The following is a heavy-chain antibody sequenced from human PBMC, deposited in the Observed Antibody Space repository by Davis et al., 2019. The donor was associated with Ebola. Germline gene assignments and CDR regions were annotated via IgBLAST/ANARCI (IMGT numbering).Heavy chain of an antibody. D-gene: IGHD3-10*01. CDR1: VITFSSYA. CDR2: ISPAGDVT. J-gene: IGHJ4*02. V-gene: IGHV3-23*01. CDR3: AKIEAFGSGNFFDS. Sequence: GESLKISCTDSVITFSSYAMTWVRQLPGKGLEWVSAISPAGDVTFYAYSVKGRFTISRDDSKNAVYLFMDSLRVDDTAVYYCAKIEAFGSGNFFDSWGQGTLVTVSS.